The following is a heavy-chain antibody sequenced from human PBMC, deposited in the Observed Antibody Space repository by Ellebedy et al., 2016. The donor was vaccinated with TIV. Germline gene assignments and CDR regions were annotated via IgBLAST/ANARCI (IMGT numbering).Heavy chain of an antibody. D-gene: IGHD4-17*01. CDR2: IHSSGNT. V-gene: IGHV4-39*07. J-gene: IGHJ4*02. Sequence: MPGGSLRLSCTVSGGSVSSRSHYRGWIRQPPGKGLEWVGHIHSSGNTYYNPSLRSRVIVSLDTSKNQLSLRLRSMTAADTALYYCGRLGAIYGDYPSAWGRGSLVTVSS. CDR1: GGSVSSRSHY. CDR3: GRLGAIYGDYPSA.